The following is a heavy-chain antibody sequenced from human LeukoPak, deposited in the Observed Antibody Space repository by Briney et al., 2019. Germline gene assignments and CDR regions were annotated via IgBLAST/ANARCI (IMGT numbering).Heavy chain of an antibody. CDR1: GASLTSYF. J-gene: IGHJ3*02. CDR3: ARHQTGFSYPLYI. Sequence: PSETLSLTCSVSGASLTSYFWSWIRQPPGKGLEWVAYMCASGSTTFNTSLKSRLTISLEKSKSQFSLILTSVTAADTAVYFCARHQTGFSYPLYIWGLGTTVTVSS. D-gene: IGHD3-3*01. CDR2: MCASGST. V-gene: IGHV4-4*09.